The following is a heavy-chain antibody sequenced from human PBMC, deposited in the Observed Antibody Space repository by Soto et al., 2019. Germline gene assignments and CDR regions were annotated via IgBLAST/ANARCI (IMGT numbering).Heavy chain of an antibody. J-gene: IGHJ4*02. CDR1: GGSISRYF. CDR2: IFYTGST. Sequence: SETLSLTCTVSGGSISRYFWSWIRQSPGKGLEWIGYIFYTGSTTYNPSLKSRVTISVDTSKNQFSLKLSSVTAADTAVYYCASVIVGAPYFDYWGQGTLVTVS. V-gene: IGHV4-59*01. CDR3: ASVIVGAPYFDY. D-gene: IGHD1-26*01.